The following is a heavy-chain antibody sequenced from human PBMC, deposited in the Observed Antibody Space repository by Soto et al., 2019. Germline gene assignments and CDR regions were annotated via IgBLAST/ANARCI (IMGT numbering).Heavy chain of an antibody. Sequence: EVQLVESGGGLVKPGESLRLSCAASGFSFTNAWMNWVRQAPGKGPEWVGRVKTEAEGETKDYGALGKSRFTISRDDSIITVYQQMNSLKIEDTAVYCCASRIRSTSDFWGQGTLVTVSS. D-gene: IGHD1-20*01. CDR3: ASRIRSTSDF. CDR2: VKTEAEGETK. V-gene: IGHV3-15*07. CDR1: GFSFTNAW. J-gene: IGHJ4*02.